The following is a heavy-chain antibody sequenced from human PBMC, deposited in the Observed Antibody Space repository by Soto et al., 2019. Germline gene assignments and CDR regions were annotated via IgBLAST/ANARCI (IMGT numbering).Heavy chain of an antibody. D-gene: IGHD3-3*01. J-gene: IGHJ6*02. CDR1: GGSFSGYY. CDR3: ARGQSGPPYGMDV. V-gene: IGHV4-34*01. CDR2: INHSGST. Sequence: SETLSLTCAVYGGSFSGYYWSWIRQPPGKGLEWIGEINHSGSTNYNPSLKSRVTISVDTSKNQFSLKLSSVTAADTAVYYCARGQSGPPYGMDVWGQGTTVNVSS.